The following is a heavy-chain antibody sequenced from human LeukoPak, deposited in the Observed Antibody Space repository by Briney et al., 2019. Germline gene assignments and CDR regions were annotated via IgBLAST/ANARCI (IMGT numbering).Heavy chain of an antibody. V-gene: IGHV4-34*01. J-gene: IGHJ5*02. CDR3: ARGLRGYSYGTVADP. CDR2: INHSGST. CDR1: GGSFSGYY. Sequence: SETLSLSCAVYGGSFSGYYWSWIRQPPGKGLEWIGEINHSGSTNYNPSLKSRVTISVDTSKNQFSLKLSSVTAAVTAVYYCARGLRGYSYGTVADPWGQGTLVTVSS. D-gene: IGHD5-18*01.